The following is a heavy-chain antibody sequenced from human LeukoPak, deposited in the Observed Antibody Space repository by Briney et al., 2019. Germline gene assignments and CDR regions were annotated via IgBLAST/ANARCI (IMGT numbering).Heavy chain of an antibody. V-gene: IGHV4-34*01. CDR2: INHSGST. CDR1: GGSFSGYY. J-gene: IGHJ6*03. CDR3: ARASSSWYYYYYCMDV. Sequence: SETLSLTCAVYGGSFSGYYWSWIRQPPGKGLEWIGEINHSGSTNYNPSLKSRVTISVDTSKNQFSLKLSSVTAADTAVYYCARASSSWYYYYYCMDVWGKGTTVTVSS. D-gene: IGHD6-13*01.